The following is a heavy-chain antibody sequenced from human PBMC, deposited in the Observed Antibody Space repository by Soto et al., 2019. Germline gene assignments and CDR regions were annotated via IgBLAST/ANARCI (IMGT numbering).Heavy chain of an antibody. D-gene: IGHD6-19*01. V-gene: IGHV1-18*01. J-gene: IGHJ4*02. CDR1: GYTFTSYG. CDR2: ISAYNGNT. Sequence: QVQLVQSGAEVKKPGASVKVSCKASGYTFTSYGISWVRKAPGQGLEWMGWISAYNGNTNYAQKLEGRVTMTTATSTSPADMGLRSLRSDDTAVYYCARDGRDGSGWYVDYWGQGTLVAVSS. CDR3: ARDGRDGSGWYVDY.